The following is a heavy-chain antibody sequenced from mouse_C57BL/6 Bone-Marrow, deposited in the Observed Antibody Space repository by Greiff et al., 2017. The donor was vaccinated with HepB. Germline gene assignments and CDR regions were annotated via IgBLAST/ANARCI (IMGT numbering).Heavy chain of an antibody. V-gene: IGHV1-15*01. J-gene: IGHJ3*01. CDR3: SSGVNYYGSRPAWFAY. D-gene: IGHD1-1*01. CDR1: GYTFTDYE. Sequence: LVESGAELVRPGASVTLSCKASGYTFTDYEMHWVKQTPVHGLEWIGAIDPETGGTAYNQKFKGKARLTADKSSSTAYMELRSLTSEDSAVYYGSSGVNYYGSRPAWFAYWGQGTLVTVSA. CDR2: IDPETGGT.